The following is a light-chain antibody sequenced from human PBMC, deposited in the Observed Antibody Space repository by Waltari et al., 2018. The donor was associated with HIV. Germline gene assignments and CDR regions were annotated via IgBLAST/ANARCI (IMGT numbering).Light chain of an antibody. V-gene: IGLV2-11*01. CDR1: NSDVGAYKY. Sequence: QSALTQPRSVSGSPGQSVTISCTGTNSDVGAYKYVSWYQQHRGKAPKLMIYDVSKRAAGVLDVFSGSKGGDTASLTISGRQAEDEGDYYCCSYATRYTWVFGGGTKLTVL. CDR2: DVS. CDR3: CSYATRYTWV. J-gene: IGLJ3*02.